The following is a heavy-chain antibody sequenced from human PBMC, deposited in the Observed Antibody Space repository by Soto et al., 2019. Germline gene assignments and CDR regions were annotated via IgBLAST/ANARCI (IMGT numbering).Heavy chain of an antibody. CDR1: VFTFTSHA. CDR2: ISSGGDNT. D-gene: IGHD6-19*01. Sequence: EPLRFSYASSVFTFTSHAMVFVRRALGKGLEWVSTISSGGDNTYSADSVKGRFTISRDNSKNTLYLQMNSLRAEDTAVYYCAKEFDSYSSGRYGMDVWGQGATVT. J-gene: IGHJ6*02. CDR3: AKEFDSYSSGRYGMDV. V-gene: IGHV3-23*01.